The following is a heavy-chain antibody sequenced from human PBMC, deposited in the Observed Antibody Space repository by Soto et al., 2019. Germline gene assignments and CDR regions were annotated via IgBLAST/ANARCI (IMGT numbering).Heavy chain of an antibody. V-gene: IGHV3-30-3*01. CDR3: ARDVEHIVVVTAHY. CDR2: ISYDGSNK. D-gene: IGHD2-21*02. CDR1: GFTFSSYA. J-gene: IGHJ4*02. Sequence: QVQLVESGGGVVQPGRSLRLSCAASGFTFSSYAMHWVRQAPGKGLEWVAVISYDGSNKYYADSVKGRFTISRDNSKTTLYLQMNSLRAEDTAVYYCARDVEHIVVVTAHYWGQGTLVTVSS.